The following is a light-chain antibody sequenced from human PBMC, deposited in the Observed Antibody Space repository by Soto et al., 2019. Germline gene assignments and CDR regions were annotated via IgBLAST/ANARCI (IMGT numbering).Light chain of an antibody. CDR2: DAP. CDR3: QQRQYWPPIT. J-gene: IGKJ5*01. CDR1: QSVSSY. Sequence: EKVITQAPATLAGASGERATLFCRASQSVSSYLAWYQQKPGQAPRLLIYDAPYRATGIPARFIGSGSGTDFTLTISSLEPEDFAVYYCQQRQYWPPITFGQGTRLEL. V-gene: IGKV3-11*01.